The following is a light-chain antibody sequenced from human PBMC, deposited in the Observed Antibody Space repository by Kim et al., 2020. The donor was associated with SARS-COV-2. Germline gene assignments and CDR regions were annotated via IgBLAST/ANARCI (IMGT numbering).Light chain of an antibody. CDR2: GAS. CDR1: QSVSSSY. J-gene: IGKJ2*01. Sequence: LFPGERATLSCRASQSVSSSYLAWYQQKPGQAPRLLIYGASSRATGIPDRFSGSGSGTDFTLTISRLEPEDFAVYYCQQYGSSPYTFGRGTKLEI. CDR3: QQYGSSPYT. V-gene: IGKV3-20*01.